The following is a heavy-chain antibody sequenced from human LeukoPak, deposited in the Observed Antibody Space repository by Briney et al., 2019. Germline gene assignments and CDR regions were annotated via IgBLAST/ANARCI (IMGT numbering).Heavy chain of an antibody. V-gene: IGHV3-30*18. CDR1: GFTFSSYG. CDR2: ISYGGSNK. J-gene: IGHJ4*02. D-gene: IGHD3-9*01. CDR3: AKEAKFVLRYFDWLSWYDY. Sequence: GGSLRLSCAASGFTFSSYGMHWVRQAPGKGLEWVAVISYGGSNKYYADSVKGRFTISRDSSKNTLYLQMNSLRAEDTAVYYCAKEAKFVLRYFDWLSWYDYWGQGTLVTVSS.